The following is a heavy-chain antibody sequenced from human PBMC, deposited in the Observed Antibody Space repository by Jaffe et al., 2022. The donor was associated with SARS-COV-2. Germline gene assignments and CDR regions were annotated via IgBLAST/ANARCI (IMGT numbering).Heavy chain of an antibody. CDR3: ARVEYSSSWYDGGAFDI. CDR1: GFTFSSYG. D-gene: IGHD6-13*01. CDR2: IWYDGSNK. Sequence: QVQLVESGGGVVQPGRSLRLSCAASGFTFSSYGMHWVRQAPGKGLEWVAVIWYDGSNKYYADSVKGRFTISRDNSKNTLYLQMNSLRAEDTAVYYCARVEYSSSWYDGGAFDIWGQGTMVTVSS. V-gene: IGHV3-33*01. J-gene: IGHJ3*02.